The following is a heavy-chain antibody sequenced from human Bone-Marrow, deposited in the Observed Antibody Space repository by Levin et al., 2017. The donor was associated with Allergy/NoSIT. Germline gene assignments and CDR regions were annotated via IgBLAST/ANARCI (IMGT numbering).Heavy chain of an antibody. Sequence: PSETLSLTCAVSGGSISSGGYSWSWIRQPPGKGLEWIGYIYHSGSTYYNPSLKSRVTISVDRSKNQFSLKLSSVTAADTAVYYCARVVMEIAAAGMYFDYWGQGTLVTVSS. CDR3: ARVVMEIAAAGMYFDY. V-gene: IGHV4-30-2*01. CDR2: IYHSGST. D-gene: IGHD6-13*01. CDR1: GGSISSGGYS. J-gene: IGHJ4*02.